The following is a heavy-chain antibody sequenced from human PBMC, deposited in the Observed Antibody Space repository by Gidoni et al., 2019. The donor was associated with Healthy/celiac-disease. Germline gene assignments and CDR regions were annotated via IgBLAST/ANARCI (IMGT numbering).Heavy chain of an antibody. V-gene: IGHV3-49*03. J-gene: IGHJ4*02. CDR2: IRSKAYGGTT. D-gene: IGHD4-17*01. CDR1: GFTFGDYS. Sequence: VQLVESGGGLVQPGRSLRLAGNASGFTFGDYSMSWFRQAPGQGLVWVGFIRSKAYGGTTEYAASVKGRFTISRDDPKSIAYLQMNSLKTEDTAVYYCTRDHNDYGDYPCYWGQGTLVTVSS. CDR3: TRDHNDYGDYPCY.